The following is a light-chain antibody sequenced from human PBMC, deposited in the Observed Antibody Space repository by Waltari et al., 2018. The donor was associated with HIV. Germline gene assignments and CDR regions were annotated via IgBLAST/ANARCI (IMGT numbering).Light chain of an antibody. CDR1: SSNIGADYD. CDR3: QSYASTLNAALV. J-gene: IGLJ2*01. Sequence: QSVLTQPPSVSGAPGQRVTISCTGSSSNIGADYDVHWYQQIPGTAPKLLISGNKNRPYCFPDRSSASQSGTSSSLAITGLHPVECADYFSQSYASTLNAALVFGGVTKLTVL. V-gene: IGLV1-40*01. CDR2: GNK.